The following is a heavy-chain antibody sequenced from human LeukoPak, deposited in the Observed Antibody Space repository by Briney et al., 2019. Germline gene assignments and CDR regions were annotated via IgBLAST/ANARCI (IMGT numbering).Heavy chain of an antibody. CDR3: AREREGPYGYLDY. D-gene: IGHD4-17*01. CDR2: IYISGST. Sequence: SETLSLTCAVYGGSFSGYYWSWIRQPAGKGLEWIGRIYISGSTNYNPSLKSRVTISVDTSKNQFSLKLSSVTAADTAVYYCAREREGPYGYLDYWGQGTLVTVSS. J-gene: IGHJ4*02. V-gene: IGHV4-4*07. CDR1: GGSFSGYY.